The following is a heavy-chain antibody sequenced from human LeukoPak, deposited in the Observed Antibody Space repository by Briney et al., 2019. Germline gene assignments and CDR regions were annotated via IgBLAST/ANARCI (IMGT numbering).Heavy chain of an antibody. CDR3: VRVSCTNGVCYGFDY. D-gene: IGHD2-8*01. CDR2: IKQDGSEK. V-gene: IGHV3-7*01. CDR1: GFTFIRYW. Sequence: GGSLRLSCAASGFTFIRYWISWVRQAPGKGLEWVANIKQDGSEKYYVDSVKGRFTISIDNAKNSLYLQMNSLRGEDTAVYYCVRVSCTNGVCYGFDYWGQGTLVTVSS. J-gene: IGHJ4*02.